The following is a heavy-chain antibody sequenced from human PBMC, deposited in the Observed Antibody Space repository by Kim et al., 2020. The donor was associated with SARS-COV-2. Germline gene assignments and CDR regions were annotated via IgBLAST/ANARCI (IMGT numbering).Heavy chain of an antibody. CDR2: IYSGGST. CDR3: AGSSWYDVFSPEVVFDY. V-gene: IGHV3-53*01. CDR1: GFTVSSNY. J-gene: IGHJ4*02. Sequence: GGSLRLSCAASGFTVSSNYMSWVRQAPGKGLEWVSVIYSGGSTYYADSVKGRFTISRDNSKNTLYLQMNSLRAEDTAVYYCAGSSWYDVFSPEVVFDYWGQGTLVTVSS. D-gene: IGHD6-13*01.